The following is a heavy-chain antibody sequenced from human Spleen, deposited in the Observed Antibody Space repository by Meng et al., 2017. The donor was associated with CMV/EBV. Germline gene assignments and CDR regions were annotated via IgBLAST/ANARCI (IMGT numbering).Heavy chain of an antibody. Sequence: GESLKISCAASGFLFSNYAMHWVRQAPGKGLEWVAVISHDGNTEYQTDSVRGRFTISRDNSKNTLYLQMNSLRAEDTAVYYCARGRFGVTTIVVLNYWGQGTLVTVSS. D-gene: IGHD3-22*01. CDR2: ISHDGNTE. J-gene: IGHJ4*02. CDR1: GFLFSNYA. V-gene: IGHV3-30-3*01. CDR3: ARGRFGVTTIVVLNY.